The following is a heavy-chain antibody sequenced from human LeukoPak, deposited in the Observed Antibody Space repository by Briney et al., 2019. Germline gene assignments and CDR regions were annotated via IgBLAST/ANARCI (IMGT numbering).Heavy chain of an antibody. J-gene: IGHJ6*02. D-gene: IGHD6-19*01. V-gene: IGHV3-30-3*01. CDR1: GFTFSSYA. Sequence: QPGRSLRLSCAASGFTFSSYAMHWVRRAPGKGLEWVAVISYDGSNKYYADSVKGRFTISRDNSKNTLYLQMNSLRAEDTAEYYCARDYHLAVAAPGMDVWGQGTTVTVSS. CDR3: ARDYHLAVAAPGMDV. CDR2: ISYDGSNK.